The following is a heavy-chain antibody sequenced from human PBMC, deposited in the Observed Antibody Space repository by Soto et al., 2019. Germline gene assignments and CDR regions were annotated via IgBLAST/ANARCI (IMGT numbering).Heavy chain of an antibody. J-gene: IGHJ6*02. V-gene: IGHV1-69*02. CDR1: GGTFSSYT. Sequence: SVKVSCKASGGTFSSYTISWVRQAPGQGLEWMGRIIPILGIANYAQKFQGRVTITADKSTSTAYMELSSLRSEDTAVYYCARCLGELPYYYYGMDVWGQGTTVTVS. CDR3: ARCLGELPYYYYGMDV. CDR2: IIPILGIA. D-gene: IGHD3-10*01.